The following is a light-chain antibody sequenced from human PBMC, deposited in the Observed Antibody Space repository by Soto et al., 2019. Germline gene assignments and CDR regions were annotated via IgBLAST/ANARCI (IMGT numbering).Light chain of an antibody. Sequence: QSALTQPASVSGSPGQSITISCTGSSNDVGSYNYVSWYQQYPSKSPKLMIYEVTNRPSGVSNRFSGSKSGNTASLTISGLQAEDEAIYYYSSYNSSNTLDVVFGGGTKLTVL. CDR3: SSYNSSNTLDVV. CDR1: SNDVGSYNY. V-gene: IGLV2-14*01. CDR2: EVT. J-gene: IGLJ2*01.